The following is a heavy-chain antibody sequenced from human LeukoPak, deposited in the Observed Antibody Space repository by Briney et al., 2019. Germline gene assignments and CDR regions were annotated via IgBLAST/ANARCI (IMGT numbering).Heavy chain of an antibody. CDR1: GGSFSGYY. V-gene: IGHV4-34*01. CDR3: ARGRIAAKRAAFDI. CDR2: INHSGST. Sequence: EASETLSLTCAVYGGSFSGYYWSWIRQPPGKGLEWIGEINHSGSTNYNPSLKSRVTISVDTSKNQFSLKLSSVTAADTAVYYCARGRIAAKRAAFDIWGQGTMVTVSS. J-gene: IGHJ3*02. D-gene: IGHD6-6*01.